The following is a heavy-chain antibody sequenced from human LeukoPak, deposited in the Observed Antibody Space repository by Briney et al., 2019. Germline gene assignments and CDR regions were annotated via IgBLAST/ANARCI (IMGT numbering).Heavy chain of an antibody. CDR1: GGSFSGYY. CDR3: ARAYDSSGYRTLHMDV. D-gene: IGHD3-22*01. V-gene: IGHV4-34*01. Sequence: TSETLSLTCAVYGGSFSGYYWSWIRQPPGKGLEWIGEINHSGSTNYNPSLKSRVTISVDTSKNQFSLKLSSVTAADTAVYYCARAYDSSGYRTLHMDVWGKGTTVTVSS. CDR2: INHSGST. J-gene: IGHJ6*03.